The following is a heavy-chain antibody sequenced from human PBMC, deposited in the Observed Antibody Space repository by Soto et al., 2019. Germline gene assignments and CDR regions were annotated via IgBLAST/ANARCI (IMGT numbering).Heavy chain of an antibody. CDR3: ARGRVAFWAFDI. Sequence: QVQLVQSGAEVKKPGASVKVSCKASGYTFTNYGINWVRQAPGQGLEWMGWIKINSGHTNYAPNLRGRVTMTTDTSTSTAYMDLGSLRSDDTAVYYCARGRVAFWAFDIWGQGTMVTVSS. CDR1: GYTFTNYG. CDR2: IKINSGHT. V-gene: IGHV1-18*04. J-gene: IGHJ3*02. D-gene: IGHD3-3*01.